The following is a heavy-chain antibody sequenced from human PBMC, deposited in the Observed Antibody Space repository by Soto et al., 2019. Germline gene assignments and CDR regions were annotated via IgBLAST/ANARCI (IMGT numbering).Heavy chain of an antibody. CDR1: GFTFSSYA. V-gene: IGHV3-23*01. Sequence: GGSLRLSCAASGFTFSSYAMSWVRQAPGKGLEWVSAISGSGGSTYYADSVKGRFTISRDNSKNTLYLQMNSLRAEDTAVYYCAKDRPLAYCGGDCYLFDYWGQGTLVTVSS. J-gene: IGHJ4*02. CDR2: ISGSGGST. D-gene: IGHD2-21*02. CDR3: AKDRPLAYCGGDCYLFDY.